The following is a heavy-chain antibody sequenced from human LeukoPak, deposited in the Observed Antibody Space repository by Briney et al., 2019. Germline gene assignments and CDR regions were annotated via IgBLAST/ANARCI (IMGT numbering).Heavy chain of an antibody. V-gene: IGHV4-30-4*08. CDR2: IYYSGST. J-gene: IGHJ6*03. CDR3: ASGVWYYYYMDV. Sequence: PSETLSLTCTVSGGSISSGDYYWSWIRQPPGKGLEWIGYIYYSGSTYYNPSLKSRFTISVDTSKNQFSLKLSSVTAADTAVYYCASGVWYYYYMDVWGKGTTVTVSS. D-gene: IGHD2-8*01. CDR1: GGSISSGDYY.